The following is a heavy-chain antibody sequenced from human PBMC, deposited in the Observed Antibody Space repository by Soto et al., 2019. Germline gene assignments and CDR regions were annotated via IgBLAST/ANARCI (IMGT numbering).Heavy chain of an antibody. Sequence: VKVSCKTSGYTFTTSAIHWVRQAPGQSLEWMGLIRAGDGYTKYSQKFQGRVTFTRNTSASTAYMDLSSLRSEDTAVYFCARNDFWSSNNWFDPWGQGTLVTVSS. J-gene: IGHJ5*02. CDR1: GYTFTTSA. D-gene: IGHD3-3*01. CDR3: ARNDFWSSNNWFDP. CDR2: IRAGDGYT. V-gene: IGHV1-3*01.